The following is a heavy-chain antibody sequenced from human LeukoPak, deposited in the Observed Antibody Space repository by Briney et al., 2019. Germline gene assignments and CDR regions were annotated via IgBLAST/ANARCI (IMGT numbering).Heavy chain of an antibody. CDR3: AREGYSSGWYYFDY. J-gene: IGHJ4*02. V-gene: IGHV1-18*01. Sequence: ASVKVSCKTSGYTFTSHGISWVRQAPGQGLEWMGWISSYNGNINYAQKLQGRVTMTTDTSTSTAYMELRSLRFDDTAVYHCAREGYSSGWYYFDYWGQGTLVTVSS. CDR1: GYTFTSHG. CDR2: ISSYNGNI. D-gene: IGHD6-19*01.